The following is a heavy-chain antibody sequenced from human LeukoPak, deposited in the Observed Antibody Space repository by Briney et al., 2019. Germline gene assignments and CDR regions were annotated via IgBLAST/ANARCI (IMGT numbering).Heavy chain of an antibody. Sequence: SGGFLRLSCAASGFTFSDYYMSWVRQAPGKGLEWVSYISSSGSTIYYADSVKGRFTISRDNAKNSLYLKMNSLRAEDTGVNYCATDTKQLVSYYWGQGTLVTVSS. D-gene: IGHD6-6*01. CDR2: ISSSGSTI. CDR1: GFTFSDYY. J-gene: IGHJ4*02. CDR3: ATDTKQLVSYY. V-gene: IGHV3-11*01.